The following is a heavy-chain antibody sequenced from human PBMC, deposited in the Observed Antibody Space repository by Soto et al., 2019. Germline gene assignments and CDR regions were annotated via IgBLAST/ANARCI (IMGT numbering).Heavy chain of an antibody. V-gene: IGHV3-21*01. CDR1: GFTFSSYS. CDR2: ISSSSSYI. CDR3: ARDAQYSSGWYYFDY. J-gene: IGHJ4*02. D-gene: IGHD6-19*01. Sequence: KSGGSLRLSCAASGFTFSSYSMNWVRQAPGKGLEWVSSISSSSSYIYYADSVKGRFTISRDNAKNSLYLQMNSLRAEDTAVYYCARDAQYSSGWYYFDYWGQGTLVTVSS.